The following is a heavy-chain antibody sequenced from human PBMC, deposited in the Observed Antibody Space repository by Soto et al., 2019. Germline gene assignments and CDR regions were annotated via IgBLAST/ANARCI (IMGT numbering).Heavy chain of an antibody. CDR3: ARDLGSGYVPGDY. Sequence: QVQLVQSGAELKKPGSSVKVSCKASGGTFAISVFNWVRQAPGQGLEWMGGIISIFGTPNYSQKFLGRVTITADESTSTGYMELSNLRSDDTAIYYCARDLGSGYVPGDYWGQGTQVTVSS. V-gene: IGHV1-69*12. J-gene: IGHJ4*02. CDR1: GGTFAISV. D-gene: IGHD5-12*01. CDR2: IISIFGTP.